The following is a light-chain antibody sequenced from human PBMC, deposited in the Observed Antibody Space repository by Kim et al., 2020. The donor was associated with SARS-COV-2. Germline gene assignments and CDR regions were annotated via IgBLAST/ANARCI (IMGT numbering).Light chain of an antibody. J-gene: IGLJ2*01. CDR3: QAWDGSTVV. V-gene: IGLV3-1*01. CDR2: QDF. CDR1: NLGQKY. Sequence: VTPGQTASIRCSGDNLGQKYASWYQQKPGQSPILVLYQDFKRPSGIPERFSGSNSGNTATLTIIETQTMDEADYYCQAWDGSTVVFGGGTQLTVL.